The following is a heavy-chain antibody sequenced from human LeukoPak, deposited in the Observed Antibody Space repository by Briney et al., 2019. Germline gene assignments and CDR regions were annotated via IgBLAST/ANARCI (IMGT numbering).Heavy chain of an antibody. Sequence: ASVKVSCKASGGTFSSYAISWVRQAPGQGLEWMGRIIPILGIANYAQKFQGRVTITADKSSTAYMELSSLRSEDTAVYYCASTAVVTAIPDYWGQGTLVTVSS. CDR2: IIPILGIA. CDR3: ASTAVVTAIPDY. J-gene: IGHJ4*02. D-gene: IGHD2-21*02. V-gene: IGHV1-69*04. CDR1: GGTFSSYA.